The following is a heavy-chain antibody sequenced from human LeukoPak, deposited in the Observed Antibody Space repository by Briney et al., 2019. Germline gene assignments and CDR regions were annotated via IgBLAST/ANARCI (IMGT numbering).Heavy chain of an antibody. V-gene: IGHV3-30*02. CDR2: IRYDGSNK. CDR3: AKDPEVYSGGLRVYFDY. J-gene: IGHJ4*02. CDR1: GFTFDDYG. Sequence: GGSLRLSCAASGFTFDDYGMSWVRQAPGKGLEWVAFIRYDGSNKYYADSVKGRFTISRDNSKNTLYLQMNSLRAEDTAVYYCAKDPEVYSGGLRVYFDYWGQGTLVTVSS. D-gene: IGHD1-26*01.